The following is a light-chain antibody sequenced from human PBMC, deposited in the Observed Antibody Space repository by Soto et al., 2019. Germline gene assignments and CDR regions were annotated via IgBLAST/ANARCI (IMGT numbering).Light chain of an antibody. CDR3: QKYDSAPRT. CDR1: QGINNY. J-gene: IGKJ1*01. CDR2: SAS. V-gene: IGKV1-27*01. Sequence: DIQMTQSPSSLSASVGDSVTITCRGSQGINNYLAWYQQKPGKVPVLLIYSASTLKPGIPSRFSGSGAGTDFTLTISSLQPEDFATYYCQKYDSAPRTFGQGTKVDIK.